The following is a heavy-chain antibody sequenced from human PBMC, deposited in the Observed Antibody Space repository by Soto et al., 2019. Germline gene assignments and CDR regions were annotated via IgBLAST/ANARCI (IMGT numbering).Heavy chain of an antibody. CDR3: AKDLYRYCISTSCYSSPLGFDP. Sequence: PGGSLRLSCAASGFTFTTYAMSWVRQDPGKGLAWVSAISGSGGNTYYADSVKGRFTISRDNSKNTLYLQMNSLRAEDTAVYYCAKDLYRYCISTSCYSSPLGFDPWGQGTLVTVSS. V-gene: IGHV3-23*01. CDR2: ISGSGGNT. J-gene: IGHJ5*02. D-gene: IGHD2-2*01. CDR1: GFTFTTYA.